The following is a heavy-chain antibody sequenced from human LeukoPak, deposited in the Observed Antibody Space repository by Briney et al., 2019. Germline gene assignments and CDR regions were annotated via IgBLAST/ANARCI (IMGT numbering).Heavy chain of an antibody. CDR2: ISAYNGNT. CDR3: ARASGYDSTFAFDI. V-gene: IGHV1-18*01. CDR1: GYTFTSYG. D-gene: IGHD3-22*01. J-gene: IGHJ3*02. Sequence: GASVKVSCKASGYTFTSYGISWVRQAPGQGLEWMGWISAYNGNTNYAQKLQGRVTMTTDTSTSTAYMELRSLRSDDTAVYYCARASGYDSTFAFDIWGQGTMVTVSS.